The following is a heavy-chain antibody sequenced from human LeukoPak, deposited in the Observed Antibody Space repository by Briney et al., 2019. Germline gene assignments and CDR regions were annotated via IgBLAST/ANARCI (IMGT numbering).Heavy chain of an antibody. CDR1: GGSISSSSYY. CDR2: IYYSGST. CDR3: ARGFYDSSGFDAFDI. V-gene: IGHV4-39*07. Sequence: PSETLSLTCTVSGGSISSSSYYWGWIRQPPGKGLEWIGSIYYSGSTYYNPSLKSRVTISVDTSKNQFSLKLSSVTAADTAVYYCARGFYDSSGFDAFDIWGQGTMVTVSS. J-gene: IGHJ3*02. D-gene: IGHD3-22*01.